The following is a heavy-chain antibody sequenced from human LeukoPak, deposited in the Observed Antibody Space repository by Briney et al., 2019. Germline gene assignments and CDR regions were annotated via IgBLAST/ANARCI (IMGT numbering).Heavy chain of an antibody. CDR1: GDSIRSGTYY. Sequence: SETLSLTCSVSGDSIRSGTYYWSWIRQPAGKGLEWIGCIYTSGSTSYNPSLKSRVTISVDTSKNQFSLKLTSVTAADTAVYYCARGGGATRIDYWGQGTLVTVS. D-gene: IGHD5-12*01. CDR3: ARGGGATRIDY. V-gene: IGHV4-61*02. CDR2: IYTSGST. J-gene: IGHJ4*02.